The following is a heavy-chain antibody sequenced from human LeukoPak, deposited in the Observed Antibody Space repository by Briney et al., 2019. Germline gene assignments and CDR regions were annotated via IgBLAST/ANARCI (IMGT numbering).Heavy chain of an antibody. CDR3: ARWSLSGGFDY. D-gene: IGHD1-26*01. CDR2: IYYSGST. Sequence: SETLSLTCTVSGDSINNYYWTWIRQPPGKGLEWIGYIYYSGSTNYNPSLKSRVTISLDPSKTQFSLKLSSVTAADTAVYYCARWSLSGGFDYWGQGTLVTVSS. CDR1: GDSINNYY. V-gene: IGHV4-59*01. J-gene: IGHJ4*02.